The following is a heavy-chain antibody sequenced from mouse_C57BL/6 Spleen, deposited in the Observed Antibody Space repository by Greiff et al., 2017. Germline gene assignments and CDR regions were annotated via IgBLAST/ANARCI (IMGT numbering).Heavy chain of an antibody. D-gene: IGHD2-4*01. V-gene: IGHV1-82*01. CDR2: IYPGDGDT. CDR1: GYAFSSSW. Sequence: QVQLQQSGPELVKPGASVKISCKASGYAFSSSWMNWVKQRPGKGLEWIGRIYPGDGDTNYNGKVKGKATLTADKSSSTAYMQRSSLTSEDSAVYFCAREPDYGFLMDYWGQGTSVTVSS. CDR3: AREPDYGFLMDY. J-gene: IGHJ4*01.